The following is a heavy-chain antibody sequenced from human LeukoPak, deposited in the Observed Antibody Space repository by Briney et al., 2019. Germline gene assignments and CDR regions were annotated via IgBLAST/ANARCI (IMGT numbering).Heavy chain of an antibody. Sequence: PSETLSLTCAVYGGSFSNYYWSWIRQPPGKGLEWIGEINHSGSTNYNPSLKSRVSISVDTSKNQFSLKLNSVTAADTAVYYCARAPGAAIDWGQGTLVTVSS. J-gene: IGHJ4*02. D-gene: IGHD2-2*01. CDR3: ARAPGAAID. V-gene: IGHV4-34*01. CDR1: GGSFSNYY. CDR2: INHSGST.